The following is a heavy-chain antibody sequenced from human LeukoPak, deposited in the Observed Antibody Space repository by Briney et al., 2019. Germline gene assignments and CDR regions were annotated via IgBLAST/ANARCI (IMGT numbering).Heavy chain of an antibody. Sequence: SETLSLTCTVSGGSISSYYWSWIRQPPGKGLEWIGYIYYSGSTNYNPSLKSRVTISVDTSKNQFSLKLSSVTAADTAVYYCARTPGGLWQHYYYYYYMDVWGKGTTVTISS. CDR1: GGSISSYY. CDR2: IYYSGST. D-gene: IGHD5-18*01. CDR3: ARTPGGLWQHYYYYYYMDV. V-gene: IGHV4-59*01. J-gene: IGHJ6*03.